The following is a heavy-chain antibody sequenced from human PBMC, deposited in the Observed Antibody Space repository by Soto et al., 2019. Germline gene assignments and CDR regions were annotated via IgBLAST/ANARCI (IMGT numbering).Heavy chain of an antibody. Sequence: QVQLVQSGAEVKKPGSSVKVSCRASGGSFRNYVMSWVRQAPGQGLEWMGGIIPVFETRTYAQKFQGRVTITADDSTSTVSMEMSNLRSEDTAVYFGSFHSDSNSYSRFDFWGQGTLVTVSS. D-gene: IGHD4-4*01. CDR1: GGSFRNYV. CDR3: SFHSDSNSYSRFDF. J-gene: IGHJ4*02. V-gene: IGHV1-69*01. CDR2: IIPVFETR.